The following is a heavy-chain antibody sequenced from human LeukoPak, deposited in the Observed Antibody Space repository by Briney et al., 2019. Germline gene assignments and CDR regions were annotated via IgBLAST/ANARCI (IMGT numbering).Heavy chain of an antibody. CDR3: ARGPYDYIRY. CDR1: GGSFSGYY. CDR2: INHGGST. J-gene: IGHJ4*02. D-gene: IGHD4-11*01. Sequence: PSETLSLTCAVYGGSFSGYYWSWIRQPPGKGLEWIGEINHGGSTNYNPSLKSRVTISVDTSKNQFSLKLSSVTAADTAVYYCARGPYDYIRYWGQGTLVTVSS. V-gene: IGHV4-34*01.